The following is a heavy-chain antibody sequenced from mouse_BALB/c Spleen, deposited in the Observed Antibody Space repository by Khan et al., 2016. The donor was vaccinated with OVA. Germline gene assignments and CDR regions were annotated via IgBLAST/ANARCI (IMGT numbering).Heavy chain of an antibody. CDR1: GFNIKDTY. CDR3: IRTAIHYYGSYAMDY. Sequence: VQLQQSGAELVKPGASVKLSCTASGFNIKDTYIHWMKQRPEQGLEWIGRIDPATENPKYDPKFQGKATVTADTSSHTAYLHLSSLTSEDTAVYSCIRTAIHYYGSYAMDYWGHGTSVTVSS. CDR2: IDPATENP. J-gene: IGHJ4*01. D-gene: IGHD1-2*01. V-gene: IGHV14-3*02.